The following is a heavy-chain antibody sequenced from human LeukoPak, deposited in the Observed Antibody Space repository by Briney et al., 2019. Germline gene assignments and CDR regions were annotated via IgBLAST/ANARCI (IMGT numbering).Heavy chain of an antibody. V-gene: IGHV4-59*01. CDR3: ATGAGPSYDILPGRGKGSAFDI. J-gene: IGHJ3*02. CDR2: ICYSGST. CDR1: GGSISSYY. Sequence: SETLSLTCTVSGGSISSYYWSWIRQPPGKGLEWIGYICYSGSTNYNPSLKSRVTISVDTSKNQFSLQLSSLTAAHTAVYNCATGAGPSYDILPGRGKGSAFDIWGQGTMVTVPS. D-gene: IGHD3-9*01.